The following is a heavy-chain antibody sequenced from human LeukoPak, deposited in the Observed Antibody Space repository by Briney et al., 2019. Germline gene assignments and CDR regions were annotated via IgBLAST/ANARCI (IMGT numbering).Heavy chain of an antibody. CDR1: GFTLSSYA. Sequence: PGGSLRLSCAASGFTLSSYAMSWVRQAPGKGVEGVSAISGSGGSTYYADSVKGRFTISRDNSKNTLYLQMNSLRAEDTAVYYCAKEGRANWGSYSDYWGQGTLVTVSS. CDR3: AKEGRANWGSYSDY. V-gene: IGHV3-23*01. D-gene: IGHD7-27*01. J-gene: IGHJ4*02. CDR2: ISGSGGST.